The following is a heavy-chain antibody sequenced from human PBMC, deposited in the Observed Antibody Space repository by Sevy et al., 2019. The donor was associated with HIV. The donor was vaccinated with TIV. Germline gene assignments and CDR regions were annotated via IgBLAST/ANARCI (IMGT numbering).Heavy chain of an antibody. J-gene: IGHJ4*02. D-gene: IGHD3-10*01. V-gene: IGHV3-23*01. CDR3: AKEFYRGSYLED. CDR2: ISGSGGGK. CDR1: GFTFSSFA. Sequence: GGSLRLSCAASGFTFSSFAISWVRQAPGKGLEWVSDISGSGGGKKYADSVKGGFTVSRDNAQNTVFLQMNNLRGEDTGRYYCAKEFYRGSYLEDWGQGTLVTVSS.